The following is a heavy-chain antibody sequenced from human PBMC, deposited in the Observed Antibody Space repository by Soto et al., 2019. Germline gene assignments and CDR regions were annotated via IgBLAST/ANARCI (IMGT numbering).Heavy chain of an antibody. D-gene: IGHD5-12*01. CDR3: ATSPFYSIVATGHFDY. J-gene: IGHJ4*02. CDR1: GGSISSGDYY. CDR2: IYYSGST. Sequence: SETLSLTCTVSGGSISSGDYYWSWIRQPPGKGLEWIGYIYYSGSTYYNPSLKSRVTISVDTSKNQFSLKLSSVTAADTAVYYCATSPFYSIVATGHFDYWGQGTLVT. V-gene: IGHV4-30-4*01.